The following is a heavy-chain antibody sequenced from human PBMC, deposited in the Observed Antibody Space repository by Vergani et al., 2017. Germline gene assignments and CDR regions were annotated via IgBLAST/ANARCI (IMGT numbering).Heavy chain of an antibody. D-gene: IGHD3-10*01. Sequence: EVQLLESGGGLVQPGGSLRLSCAASGFTFSSYAMSWVRQAPGKGLEWVSASSGSGGSTYYADSVNGRFTISRDNSKNTLYLPMNSLIAEDTAVYYCAKDLRMVRGVINYYYGMDVWGQGATVTVSS. J-gene: IGHJ6*02. CDR3: AKDLRMVRGVINYYYGMDV. V-gene: IGHV3-23*01. CDR2: SSGSGGST. CDR1: GFTFSSYA.